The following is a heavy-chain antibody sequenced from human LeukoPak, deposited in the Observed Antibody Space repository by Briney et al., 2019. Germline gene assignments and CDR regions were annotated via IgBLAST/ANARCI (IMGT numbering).Heavy chain of an antibody. Sequence: GGSLRLSCAASGFAFSSRIMSWVRQAPGEGLEWVSSISSSGDSTNYRDSVKGRFTISRDNSKNTLYLQMNSLRVEDTAAYYCAHMPGFDYWGQGSLVTVSS. D-gene: IGHD2-2*01. CDR3: AHMPGFDY. CDR1: GFAFSSRI. V-gene: IGHV3-23*01. CDR2: ISSSGDST. J-gene: IGHJ4*02.